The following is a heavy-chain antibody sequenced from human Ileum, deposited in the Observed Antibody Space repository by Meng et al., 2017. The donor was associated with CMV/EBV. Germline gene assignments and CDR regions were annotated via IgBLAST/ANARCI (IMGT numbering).Heavy chain of an antibody. CDR3: ARGLFRYPAYFDL. J-gene: IGHJ4*02. D-gene: IGHD3-16*02. CDR2: INHVGRT. CDR1: GGSLSGHY. V-gene: IGHV4-34*01. Sequence: QEQLQQWGAGLLKPSEPLVLTCAVYGGSLSGHYCNWIRQSPGNGLQWIAEINHVGRTNSNPSLASRVTISQDTSKNQCSLKLNSVTVADSAVYYCARGLFRYPAYFDLWGQGTLVTVSS.